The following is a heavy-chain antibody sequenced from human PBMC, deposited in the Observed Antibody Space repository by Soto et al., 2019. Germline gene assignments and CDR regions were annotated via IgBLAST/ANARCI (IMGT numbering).Heavy chain of an antibody. V-gene: IGHV4-59*08. CDR2: IYYSGST. CDR3: ARHYTIFGVAPIDY. CDR1: GGSISSYY. Sequence: SETLSLTCTVSGGSISSYYWSWIRRPPGKGLEWIGYIYYSGSTNYNPSLKSRVTISVDTSKNQFSLKLSSVTAADTSVYYCARHYTIFGVAPIDYWGQGTLVTVSS. D-gene: IGHD3-3*01. J-gene: IGHJ4*02.